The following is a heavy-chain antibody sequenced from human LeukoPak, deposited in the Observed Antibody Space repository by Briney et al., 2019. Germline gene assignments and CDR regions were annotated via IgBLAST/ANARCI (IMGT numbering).Heavy chain of an antibody. CDR2: IIPIFGTA. V-gene: IGHV1-69*13. Sequence: SVKVSCKASGGTFSSYAISWVRQATGQGLEWMGGIIPIFGTANYAQKFQGRVTITADESTSTAYMELSSLRSEDTAVYYCASPRYSSGWYLFDYWGQGTLVTVSS. CDR3: ASPRYSSGWYLFDY. D-gene: IGHD6-19*01. J-gene: IGHJ4*02. CDR1: GGTFSSYA.